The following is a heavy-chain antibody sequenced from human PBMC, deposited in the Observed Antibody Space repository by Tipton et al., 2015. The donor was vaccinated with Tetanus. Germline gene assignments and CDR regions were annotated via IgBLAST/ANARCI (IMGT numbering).Heavy chain of an antibody. D-gene: IGHD1-1*01. CDR3: ARGPLENEVYFDS. CDR2: IYYSGTT. CDR1: GGSVSSSSYF. V-gene: IGHV4-61*01. J-gene: IGHJ4*02. Sequence: TLSLTCTVSGGSVSSSSYFWSWIRPPPGKGLQWSGYIYYSGTTNHNPSLKSRVTISVDTSKNQFSLNLTSVTAADTAVYFCARGPLENEVYFDSWGQGILVP.